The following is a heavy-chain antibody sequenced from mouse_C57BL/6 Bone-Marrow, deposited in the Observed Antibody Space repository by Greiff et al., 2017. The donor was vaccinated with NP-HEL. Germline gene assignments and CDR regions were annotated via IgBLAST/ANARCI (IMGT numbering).Heavy chain of an antibody. CDR3: TLIYYGLDY. V-gene: IGHV14-4*01. D-gene: IGHD2-1*01. Sequence: VQLKQSGAELVRPGASVKLSCTASGFNIKDDYMHWVKQRPEQSLEWIGWIDPENGDTEYASKFQGKATITADTSSNTAYLQLSSLTSEDTAVYYCTLIYYGLDYWGQGTTLTVSS. CDR1: GFNIKDDY. J-gene: IGHJ2*01. CDR2: IDPENGDT.